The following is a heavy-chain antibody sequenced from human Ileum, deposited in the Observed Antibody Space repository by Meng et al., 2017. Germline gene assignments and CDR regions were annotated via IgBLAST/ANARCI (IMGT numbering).Heavy chain of an antibody. CDR2: AST. V-gene: IGHV4-61*01. CDR3: ARDHWGSLDY. D-gene: IGHD7-27*01. CDR1: GASVTTSHYQ. Sequence: QVRLQDSGQGLVRPSDTLSLICTVSGASVTTSHYQWGWIRQPPGKGLEWIGYASTNYNPSLKSRLTISLDTSKNQVSLKLTSVTAADTAVYYCARDHWGSLDYWGQGILVTVSS. J-gene: IGHJ4*02.